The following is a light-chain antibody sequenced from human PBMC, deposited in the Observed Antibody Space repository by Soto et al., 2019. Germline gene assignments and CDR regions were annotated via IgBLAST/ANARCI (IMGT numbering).Light chain of an antibody. V-gene: IGKV3-20*01. CDR3: QQYGDSPWT. Sequence: EIVLTQSPATLSLSPGERATLSCRASQSVGSFLAWYQQKPGQAPRLLIYGASSRATGIPDRFSGSGSGTDFTLTISRLEPEDFAVYYCQQYGDSPWTFGQGTKVDIK. CDR1: QSVGSF. CDR2: GAS. J-gene: IGKJ1*01.